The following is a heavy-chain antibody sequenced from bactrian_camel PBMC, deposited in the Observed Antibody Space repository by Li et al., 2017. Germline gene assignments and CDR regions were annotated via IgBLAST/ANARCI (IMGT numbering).Heavy chain of an antibody. Sequence: HVQLVESGGGSVQAGGSLTLSCTYSGHTSNIWSMGWFRRAPGKEREGVARIATGSGNTYYADSVKGRFTISQDNAKNTVYLQMNSLKPEDTAMYYCAARGPYCYTKLSVRDFTYWGQGTQVTVS. CDR3: AARGPYCYTKLSVRDFTY. CDR2: IATGSGNT. J-gene: IGHJ6*01. D-gene: IGHD2*01. V-gene: IGHV3S63*01. CDR1: GHTSNIWS.